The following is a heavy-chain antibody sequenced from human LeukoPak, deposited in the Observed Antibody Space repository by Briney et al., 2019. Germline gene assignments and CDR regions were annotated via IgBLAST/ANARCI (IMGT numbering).Heavy chain of an antibody. V-gene: IGHV3-11*04. CDR1: GFTFSDYY. Sequence: GGSLRLSCAASGFTFSDYYMSWIRQAPGKGLEWVSYISSSGSTIYYADSVKGRFTISRDNAKNSLYLQMDSLRAEDTAVYYCARDRSGNTLYYFDYWGQGTLVTVSS. CDR2: ISSSGSTI. J-gene: IGHJ4*02. D-gene: IGHD3-3*01. CDR3: ARDRSGNTLYYFDY.